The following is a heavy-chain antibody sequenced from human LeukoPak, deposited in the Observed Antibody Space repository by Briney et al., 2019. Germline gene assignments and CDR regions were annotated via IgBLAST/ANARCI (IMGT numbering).Heavy chain of an antibody. V-gene: IGHV3-48*03. D-gene: IGHD1-7*01. J-gene: IGHJ4*02. Sequence: PGGSLRLSCAASGFTFSSYEMNWVRQAPGKGLEWVLYISSSGSTIYYADSVKGRFTTSRDNAKNSLYLQMNSLRAEDTAVYYCARAGNYDLFDYWGQGTLVTVSS. CDR1: GFTFSSYE. CDR2: ISSSGSTI. CDR3: ARAGNYDLFDY.